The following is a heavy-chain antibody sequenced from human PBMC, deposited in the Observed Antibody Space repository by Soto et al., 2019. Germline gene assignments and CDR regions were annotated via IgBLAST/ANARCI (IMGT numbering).Heavy chain of an antibody. Sequence: QLQLQESGSGLVKPSQTLSLTCAVSGGSISSGGYSWSWIRQPPGKGLEWIGYIYHSGSTNYNPSLKSRVTISVDKSKNQFSLKLSSVTAADTAVYYCARDLMGATWFDPWGQGTLVTVSS. V-gene: IGHV4-30-2*01. D-gene: IGHD1-26*01. CDR1: GGSISSGGYS. J-gene: IGHJ5*02. CDR2: IYHSGST. CDR3: ARDLMGATWFDP.